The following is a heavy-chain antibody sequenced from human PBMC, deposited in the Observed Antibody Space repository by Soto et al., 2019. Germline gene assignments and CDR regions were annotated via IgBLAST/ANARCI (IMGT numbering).Heavy chain of an antibody. J-gene: IGHJ4*02. Sequence: QITLNESGPTLVKPTQTLTLTCTFSGFSLTTSGVGVGWIRQSPGKAPEWLALIYWDDDKRYSPSLKSRLTSPKDTSKNQVVMTMANLDTADTATYYCAHRVLRTVFGLVTTTAIYFDFWGQGTPVAVSS. V-gene: IGHV2-5*02. CDR3: AHRVLRTVFGLVTTTAIYFDF. CDR2: IYWDDDK. D-gene: IGHD3-3*01. CDR1: GFSLTTSGVG.